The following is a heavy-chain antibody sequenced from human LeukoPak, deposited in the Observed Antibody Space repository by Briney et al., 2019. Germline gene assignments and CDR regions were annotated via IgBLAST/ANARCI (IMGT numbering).Heavy chain of an antibody. D-gene: IGHD3-9*01. J-gene: IGHJ5*02. CDR2: IYTSGST. CDR1: GGSISSGSYY. V-gene: IGHV4-61*02. Sequence: SETLSLTCTVSGGSISSGSYYWSWIRQPAGKGLEWIGRIYTSGSTNYNPSLKSRVTISVDTSKNQFSLKLSSVTAADTAVYYCARDNDILTGYYKDPAGNWFDPWGQGTLVTVSS. CDR3: ARDNDILTGYYKDPAGNWFDP.